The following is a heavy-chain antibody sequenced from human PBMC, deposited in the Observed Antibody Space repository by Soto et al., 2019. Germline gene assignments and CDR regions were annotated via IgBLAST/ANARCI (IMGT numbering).Heavy chain of an antibody. Sequence: QVQLHQWGAGLLKPSETLSLTCGVYNGSFMGYYWTWVRQPPGKGLEWIGEINHFGSPNYNRSLKSRVAISIDTSRQQFSLSLRSLTAADTAVYYCASLNGGRFLDKGDYWGQGILVTVSS. V-gene: IGHV4-34*01. J-gene: IGHJ4*02. D-gene: IGHD3-3*01. CDR2: INHFGSP. CDR1: NGSFMGYY. CDR3: ASLNGGRFLDKGDY.